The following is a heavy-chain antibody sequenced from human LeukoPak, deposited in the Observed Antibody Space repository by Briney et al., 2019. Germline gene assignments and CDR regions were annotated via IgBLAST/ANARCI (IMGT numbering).Heavy chain of an antibody. CDR2: IYYSGST. Sequence: SETLSLTCSVSGGSISSSSYYWGWIRQPPGKGLEWIGSIYYSGSTYYNPSLKSRVTISVDTSKNQFSLKLSSVTAADTAVYYCARCVDYDYVWGSYRLKYYFDYWGQGTLVTVSS. V-gene: IGHV4-39*01. J-gene: IGHJ4*02. CDR3: ARCVDYDYVWGSYRLKYYFDY. D-gene: IGHD3-16*02. CDR1: GGSISSSSYY.